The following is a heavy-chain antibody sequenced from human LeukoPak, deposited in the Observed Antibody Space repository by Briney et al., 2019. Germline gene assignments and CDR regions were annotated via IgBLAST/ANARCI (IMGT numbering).Heavy chain of an antibody. Sequence: GGSLRLSCAASGFTFSSYGMHWVRQAPGKGLEWVAVISYDGSNKYYADSVKGRFTISRDNSKNTLYLQMNSLRAEDTAVYYCAKDGGAARYYFDYWGQGTLVTVPS. V-gene: IGHV3-30*18. CDR2: ISYDGSNK. D-gene: IGHD3-16*01. CDR1: GFTFSSYG. CDR3: AKDGGAARYYFDY. J-gene: IGHJ4*02.